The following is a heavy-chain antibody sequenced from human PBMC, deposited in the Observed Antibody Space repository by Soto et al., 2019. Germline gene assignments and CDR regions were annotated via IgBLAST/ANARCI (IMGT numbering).Heavy chain of an antibody. J-gene: IGHJ4*02. Sequence: QVQLVESGGGVVQPGNSLRLSCAASGFTFSSYGMHWVRQAPGKGLERVAVIWYDGSNKYYADSAKGRFTISRDNSKNTLYLQMNSLRAEDTAVYYCASDQQWLVRFYFDFWGQGTLVTVSS. CDR2: IWYDGSNK. CDR3: ASDQQWLVRFYFDF. V-gene: IGHV3-33*01. CDR1: GFTFSSYG. D-gene: IGHD6-19*01.